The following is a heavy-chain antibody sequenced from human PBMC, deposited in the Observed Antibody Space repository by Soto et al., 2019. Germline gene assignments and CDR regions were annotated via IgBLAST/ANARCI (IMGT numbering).Heavy chain of an antibody. CDR1: GGSFSGYY. CDR3: ARTQTRRYCSGGSCYFNWFDP. Sequence: SETLSLTCAVYGGSFSGYYWSWIRQPPGKGLEWIGEINHSGSTNYNPSLKSRVTISVDTSKNQFSLKLSSVTAADTAVYYCARTQTRRYCSGGSCYFNWFDPWGQGTLVTVSS. D-gene: IGHD2-15*01. J-gene: IGHJ5*02. CDR2: INHSGST. V-gene: IGHV4-34*01.